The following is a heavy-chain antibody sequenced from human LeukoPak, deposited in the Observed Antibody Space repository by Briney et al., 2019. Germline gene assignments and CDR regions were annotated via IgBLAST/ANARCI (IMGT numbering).Heavy chain of an antibody. CDR1: GFTVSSKY. CDR2: IYSGGST. J-gene: IGHJ3*02. CDR3: AKAGDNSDNYGAFDI. V-gene: IGHV3-53*01. Sequence: AGSLRLSCAATGFTVSSKYMSGVRQAPRDKLDWFSVIYSGGSTYYADSVKGRFTISRDNSKNTLYLQMNSLRAEDTAVYYCAKAGDNSDNYGAFDIWGQGTMVTVSS. D-gene: IGHD3-22*01.